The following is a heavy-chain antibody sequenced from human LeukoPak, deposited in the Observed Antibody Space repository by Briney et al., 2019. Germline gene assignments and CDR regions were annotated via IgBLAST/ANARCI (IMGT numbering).Heavy chain of an antibody. CDR3: ASVYCDFWSGYYPFDY. J-gene: IGHJ4*02. Sequence: GGSLRLSCAASGFTFSSYWMSWVRQAPGKGLEWVANIKQDGSEKYYVNSVRGRFTISRDNAKNSLYLQMNSLRAEDTAVYYCASVYCDFWSGYYPFDYWGQGTLVTVSS. CDR2: IKQDGSEK. D-gene: IGHD3-3*01. V-gene: IGHV3-7*01. CDR1: GFTFSSYW.